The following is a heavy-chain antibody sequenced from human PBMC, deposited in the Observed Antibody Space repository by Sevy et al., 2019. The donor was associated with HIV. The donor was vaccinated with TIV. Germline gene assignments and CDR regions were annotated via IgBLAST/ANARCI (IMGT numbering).Heavy chain of an antibody. CDR1: GGSFSGYY. J-gene: IGHJ5*02. D-gene: IGHD3-10*01. Sequence: SETLSLTCAVYGGSFSGYYWSWIRQPPVKGLEWIGEINHSGSTNYNPSLKSRVTISVDTSKNQFSLKLSSVTAADTAVYYCAREPNTYYYGSGSSKGGFDPWGQGTLVTVSS. CDR2: INHSGST. CDR3: AREPNTYYYGSGSSKGGFDP. V-gene: IGHV4-34*01.